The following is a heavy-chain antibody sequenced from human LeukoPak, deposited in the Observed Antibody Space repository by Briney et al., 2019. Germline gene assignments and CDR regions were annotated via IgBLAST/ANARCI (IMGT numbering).Heavy chain of an antibody. V-gene: IGHV4-34*01. CDR2: INHSGST. D-gene: IGHD2-21*02. CDR1: GGSFSPYY. Sequence: TSETLSLTCAVYGGSFSPYYWSWIRQPPGKGLEWIGEINHSGSTNYNPSLKSRVTISVDTSKNQFSPRLSSVTAADTAVYYCARGGFYCGGDCYVDYWGQGTLVTVSS. CDR3: ARGGFYCGGDCYVDY. J-gene: IGHJ4*02.